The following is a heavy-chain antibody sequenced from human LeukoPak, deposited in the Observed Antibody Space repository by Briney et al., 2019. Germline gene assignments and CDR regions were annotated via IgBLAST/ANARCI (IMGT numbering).Heavy chain of an antibody. CDR2: IYSGGST. CDR3: ARAPSGRIYYYDSSGYYPD. V-gene: IGHV3-53*01. J-gene: IGHJ3*01. D-gene: IGHD3-22*01. CDR1: GFTFSSYA. Sequence: PGGSLRLSCAASGFTFSSYAMNWVRQAPGKGLEWVSVIYSGGSTYYADSVKGRFTISRDNSKSTLYLQMNSLRAEDTAVYYCARAPSGRIYYYDSSGYYPDWGQGTMVTVSS.